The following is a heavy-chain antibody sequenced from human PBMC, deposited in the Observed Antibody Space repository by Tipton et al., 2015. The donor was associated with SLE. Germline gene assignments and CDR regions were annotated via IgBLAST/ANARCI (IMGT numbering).Heavy chain of an antibody. J-gene: IGHJ4*02. CDR2: INHSGST. Sequence: GLVKPSETLSLTCAVYGGSFSAYYWSWIRQPPGKGLEWIGEINHSGSTNYNPSLKSRVTISVDTSKKQFSLKLSSVTAADTAVYYCARIPTYYDFRSGYYPLYFDYWGQGTLVTVSS. V-gene: IGHV4-34*01. CDR1: GGSFSAYY. CDR3: ARIPTYYDFRSGYYPLYFDY. D-gene: IGHD3-3*01.